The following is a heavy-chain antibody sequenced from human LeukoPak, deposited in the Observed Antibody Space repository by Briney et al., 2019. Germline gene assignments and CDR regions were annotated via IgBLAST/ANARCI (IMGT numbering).Heavy chain of an antibody. CDR2: IYYSGTT. CDR1: GGSISSYY. J-gene: IGHJ4*02. Sequence: SETLSLTCTVSGGSISSYYWSWIRQPPGKGLEWIGYIYYSGTTNYNPSLMRRVTMSVDTSKKQFSLRLNSVTAADTAVYYCARGPPLRDGYFLDYWGQGTLVTVSS. CDR3: ARGPPLRDGYFLDY. D-gene: IGHD5-24*01. V-gene: IGHV4-59*01.